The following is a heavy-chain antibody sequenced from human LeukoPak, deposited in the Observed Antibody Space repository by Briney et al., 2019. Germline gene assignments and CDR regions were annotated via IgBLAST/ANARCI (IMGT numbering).Heavy chain of an antibody. Sequence: PSETLSLTCTVSGGSISSYYWSWIRQPPGKGLEWTGYIYYSGSTNYNPSLKSRVTISVDTSKNQFSLKLSSVTAADTAVYYCARAEGVKAGYSSGWYRFDYWGQGTLVTVSS. V-gene: IGHV4-59*08. CDR3: ARAEGVKAGYSSGWYRFDY. CDR1: GGSISSYY. D-gene: IGHD6-19*01. CDR2: IYYSGST. J-gene: IGHJ4*02.